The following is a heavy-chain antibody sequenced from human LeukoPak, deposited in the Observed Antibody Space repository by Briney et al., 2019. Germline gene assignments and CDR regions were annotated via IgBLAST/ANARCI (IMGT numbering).Heavy chain of an antibody. D-gene: IGHD6-13*01. Sequence: ASVKVSCKASGYTFTSYAMNWVRQAPGQGLEWMGWINTNTGNPTYAQGFTGRFVFSLDTSVSTAYLQISSLKAEDTAVYYCARDLTGSSWYQPTFDYWGQGTLVTVSS. V-gene: IGHV7-4-1*02. CDR3: ARDLTGSSWYQPTFDY. CDR1: GYTFTSYA. CDR2: INTNTGNP. J-gene: IGHJ4*02.